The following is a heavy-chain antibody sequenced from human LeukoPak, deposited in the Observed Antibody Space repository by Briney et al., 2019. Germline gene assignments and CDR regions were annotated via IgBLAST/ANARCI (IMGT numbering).Heavy chain of an antibody. CDR1: GFTVSSNY. D-gene: IGHD6-6*01. V-gene: IGHV3-11*01. Sequence: GGSLRLSCAASGFTVSSNYMSWIRQAPGKGLEWVSYISSSGSTIYYADSVKGRFTISRDNAKNSLYLQMNSLRAEDTAVYYCARSIAAPEGQDYWGQGTLVTVSS. CDR2: ISSSGSTI. J-gene: IGHJ4*02. CDR3: ARSIAAPEGQDY.